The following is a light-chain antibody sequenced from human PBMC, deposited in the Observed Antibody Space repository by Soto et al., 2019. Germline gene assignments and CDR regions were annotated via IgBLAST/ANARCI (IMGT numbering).Light chain of an antibody. CDR1: QGISSY. J-gene: IGKJ4*01. Sequence: DIQMTQSPSAMSAAVGDRVTITCRASQGISSYLAWYQQKPGKAPKLLIYAASTLQSGVPSRFSGSGSGTDFTLTISSLQPDDFATYYCQQYNSYLTFGGGTKVDI. CDR2: AAS. CDR3: QQYNSYLT. V-gene: IGKV1-9*01.